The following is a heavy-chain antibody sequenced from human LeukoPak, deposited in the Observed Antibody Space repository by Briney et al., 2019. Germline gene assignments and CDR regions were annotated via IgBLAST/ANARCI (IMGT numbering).Heavy chain of an antibody. V-gene: IGHV3-33*06. CDR1: GFTFNSYG. CDR2: IWSDGTEK. CDR3: AKDIERGFDYTNSLDY. Sequence: GGSLRLSCAASGFTFNSYGMHWVRQAPGKGLEWVAVIWSDGTEKYYADSVKGRFAISRDDSNKMVYLQMNSLRVEDTAVYYCAKDIERGFDYTNSLDYWGHGTLVTVSS. J-gene: IGHJ4*01. D-gene: IGHD4-11*01.